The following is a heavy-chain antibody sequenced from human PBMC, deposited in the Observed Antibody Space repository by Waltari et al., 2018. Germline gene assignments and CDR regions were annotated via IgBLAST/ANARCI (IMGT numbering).Heavy chain of an antibody. J-gene: IGHJ4*02. V-gene: IGHV6-1*01. CDR2: TYYRSKWYN. D-gene: IGHD6-19*01. CDR1: GDSAPSNSAA. CDR3: ARDLRAVAGRYFDY. Sequence: QVQLQQAGPGLVKPSQTLELTCAISGDSAPSNSAAWNWIGQYPSRGLEWLGRTYYRSKWYNDYAVSVKSRITINPDTSKNQFSLQLNSVTPEDTAVYYCARDLRAVAGRYFDYWGQGTLVTVSS.